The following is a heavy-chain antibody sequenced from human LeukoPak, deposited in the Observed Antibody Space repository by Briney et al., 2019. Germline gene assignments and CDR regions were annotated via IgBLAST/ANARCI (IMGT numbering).Heavy chain of an antibody. CDR1: GFTFSDYY. J-gene: IGHJ2*01. V-gene: IGHV3-11*04. D-gene: IGHD4-17*01. CDR3: ARTVTTYWYFDL. CDR2: ISSSSSTI. Sequence: GGSLRLSCAASGFTFSDYYMSWIRQAPGKGLEWVSYISSSSSTIYYADSVKGRFTISRDNAKNSLYLQMNSLRAEDTAVYYCARTVTTYWYFDLWGRGTLVTVSS.